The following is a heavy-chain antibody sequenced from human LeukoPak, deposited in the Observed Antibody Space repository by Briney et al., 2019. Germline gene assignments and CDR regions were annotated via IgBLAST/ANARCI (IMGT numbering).Heavy chain of an antibody. Sequence: SVKVSCKASGGTFRSVAINWVRQAPGQGLEWMGGIIPIFGTANYAQKFQGRVTITAVESTSTAYMELSSLGSEDTAVYYCARDHSNGLYYFDYWGQGTLVTVSS. CDR2: IIPIFGTA. V-gene: IGHV1-69*13. CDR1: GGTFRSVA. CDR3: ARDHSNGLYYFDY. J-gene: IGHJ4*02. D-gene: IGHD6-19*01.